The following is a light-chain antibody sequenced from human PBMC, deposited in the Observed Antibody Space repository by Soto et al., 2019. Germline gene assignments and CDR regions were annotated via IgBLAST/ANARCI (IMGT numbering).Light chain of an antibody. CDR3: SSYAKTISVV. Sequence: QSALTQPPSASGSPGQSVTISCTGTSSDVGAYNYVSWYQQRPGKAPKLMIYEVTKRPSGVPVRFSGSKSGNTASLTVSGLQAEDEADYYCSSYAKTISVVFGGGTKLTVL. J-gene: IGLJ2*01. CDR2: EVT. V-gene: IGLV2-8*01. CDR1: SSDVGAYNY.